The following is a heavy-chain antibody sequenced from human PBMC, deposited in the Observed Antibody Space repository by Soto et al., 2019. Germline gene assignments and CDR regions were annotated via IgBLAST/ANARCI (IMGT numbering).Heavy chain of an antibody. D-gene: IGHD3-10*01. CDR1: GGSISRYY. Sequence: SSETLSLTCTVSGGSISRYYWSWIRQPPGKGLKYIGYVYSSGSTNYNPSLKSRATISVDTSKNQFSLKLSSVTAADTAVYFCARAPPSGTFDYWSQGTLVTVSS. CDR3: ARAPPSGTFDY. J-gene: IGHJ4*02. CDR2: VYSSGST. V-gene: IGHV4-59*08.